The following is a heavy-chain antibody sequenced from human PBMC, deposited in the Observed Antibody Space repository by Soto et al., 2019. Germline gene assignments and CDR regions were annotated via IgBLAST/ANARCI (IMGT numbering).Heavy chain of an antibody. Sequence: EVQLLESGGGLVQPGGSLRLSCAASGFTFSSYAMSWVRQAPGKGLEWVSAISGSGGSTYYADSVKGRFTISRDNSKNTLYLQMNSLRAEDTAVYYCAKGGPGVFHDSIWGSYRYVFYYCGQGCVFTVSS. V-gene: IGHV3-23*01. J-gene: IGHJ4*02. CDR1: GFTFSSYA. CDR2: ISGSGGST. D-gene: IGHD3-16*02. CDR3: AKGGPGVFHDSIWGSYRYVFYY.